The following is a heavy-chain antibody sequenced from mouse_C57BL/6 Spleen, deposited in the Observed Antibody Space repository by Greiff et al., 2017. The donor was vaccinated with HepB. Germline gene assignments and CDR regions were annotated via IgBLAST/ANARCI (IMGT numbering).Heavy chain of an antibody. D-gene: IGHD1-1*01. V-gene: IGHV1-7*01. Sequence: VQRVESGAELAKPGASVKLSCKASGYTFTSYWMHWVKQRPGQGLEWIGYINPSSGYTKYNQKFKDKATLTADKSSSTAYMQLSSLTYEDSAVYYCARLTVVATDYFDYWGQGTTLTVSS. CDR1: GYTFTSYW. CDR2: INPSSGYT. CDR3: ARLTVVATDYFDY. J-gene: IGHJ2*01.